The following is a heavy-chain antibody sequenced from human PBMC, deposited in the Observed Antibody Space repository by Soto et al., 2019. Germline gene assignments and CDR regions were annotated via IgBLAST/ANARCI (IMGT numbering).Heavy chain of an antibody. CDR1: GGTFSRYG. D-gene: IGHD3-10*01. CDR2: ISAYNGNT. J-gene: IGHJ5*02. Sequence: GASVKVSCKASGGTFSRYGISWVRQAPGQGLEWMGWISAYNGNTNYAQKLQGRVTMTTDTSTSTAYMELRSLRSDDTAVYYCARVGRGKWFGELLSPGQFDPWGQGTLVTVSS. V-gene: IGHV1-18*01. CDR3: ARVGRGKWFGELLSPGQFDP.